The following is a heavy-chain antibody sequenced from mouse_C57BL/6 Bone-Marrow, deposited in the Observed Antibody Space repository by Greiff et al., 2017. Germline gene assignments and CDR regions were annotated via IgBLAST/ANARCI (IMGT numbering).Heavy chain of an antibody. V-gene: IGHV5-12*01. J-gene: IGHJ3*01. D-gene: IGHD1-1*01. Sequence: EVKLEESGGGLVQPGGSLKLSCAASGFTFSDYYMYWVRQTPEKRLEWVAYISNGGGSTYYPDTVKGRFTISRDNAKNTLYLQMSRLKSEDTAMYYCARQDTTVVAPFAYWGQGTLVTVSA. CDR2: ISNGGGST. CDR1: GFTFSDYY. CDR3: ARQDTTVVAPFAY.